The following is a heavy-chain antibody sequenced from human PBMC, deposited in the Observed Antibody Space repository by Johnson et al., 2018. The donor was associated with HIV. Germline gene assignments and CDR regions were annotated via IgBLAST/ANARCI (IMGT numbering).Heavy chain of an antibody. CDR1: GFTFSSYA. J-gene: IGHJ3*02. V-gene: IGHV3-30*04. D-gene: IGHD1-26*01. CDR2: ISYDGSNK. CDR3: AKGVGATTNDAFDI. Sequence: QVQLVESGGGVVQPGRSLRLSCAASGFTFSSYAMHWVRQAPGKGLEWVAVISYDGSNKYYADSVKGRFTISRDNSKNTLYLQMNSLRAEDTALYYCAKGVGATTNDAFDIWGQGTMVTVSS.